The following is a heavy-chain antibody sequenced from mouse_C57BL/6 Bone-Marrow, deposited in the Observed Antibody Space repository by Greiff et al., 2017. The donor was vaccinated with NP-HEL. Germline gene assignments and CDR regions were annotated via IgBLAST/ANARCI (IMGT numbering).Heavy chain of an antibody. CDR1: GYTFTDYY. V-gene: IGHV1-19*01. Sequence: VHVKQSGPVLVKPGASVKMSCKASGYTFTDYYMNWVKQSHGKSLEWIGVINPYNGGTSYNQKFKGKATLTVDKSSSTAYMELNSLTSEDSAVYYCARGDYYGSSFSWFAYWGQGTLVTVSA. D-gene: IGHD1-1*01. CDR2: INPYNGGT. CDR3: ARGDYYGSSFSWFAY. J-gene: IGHJ3*01.